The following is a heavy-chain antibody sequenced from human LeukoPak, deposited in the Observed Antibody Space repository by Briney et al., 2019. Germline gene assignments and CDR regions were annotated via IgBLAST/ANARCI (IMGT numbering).Heavy chain of an antibody. CDR3: AREVANWGSQYYFDY. J-gene: IGHJ4*02. Sequence: PSGTLSLTCAVSGGSISSSNWWSWVRQPPGKGLEWIGEIYHSGSTNYNPSLKSRVTISVDKSKNQFSLKLSSVTAADTAVYYCAREVANWGSQYYFDYWGQGTLVTVSS. V-gene: IGHV4-4*02. CDR1: GGSISSSNW. D-gene: IGHD7-27*01. CDR2: IYHSGST.